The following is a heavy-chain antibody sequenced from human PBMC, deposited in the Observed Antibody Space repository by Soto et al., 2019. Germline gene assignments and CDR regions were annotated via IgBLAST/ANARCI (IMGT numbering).Heavy chain of an antibody. CDR3: ARALEGPLYDYGDYHPGRWFDP. CDR2: ISAYNGNT. J-gene: IGHJ5*02. D-gene: IGHD4-17*01. Sequence: ASVKVSCKASGYTFTSYGISWVRQAPGQGLEWMGWISAYNGNTNYAQKLQGRVTMTTDTSTSTAYMELRSLRSDDTAVYYCARALEGPLYDYGDYHPGRWFDPWGQGTLVTVSS. V-gene: IGHV1-18*01. CDR1: GYTFTSYG.